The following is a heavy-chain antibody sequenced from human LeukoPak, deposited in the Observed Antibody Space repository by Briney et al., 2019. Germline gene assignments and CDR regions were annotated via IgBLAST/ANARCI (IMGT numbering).Heavy chain of an antibody. CDR2: IKQDGSEK. D-gene: IGHD3-16*01. V-gene: IGHV3-7*01. Sequence: GSLRLSCAASGFTFSDYYMSWIRQAPGKGLEWVANIKQDGSEKYYVDSVKGRFTISRDNAKNSLYLQMNSLRAEDTAVYYCARVLGLGAAFDIWGQGTMVTVSS. CDR3: ARVLGLGAAFDI. CDR1: GFTFSDYY. J-gene: IGHJ3*02.